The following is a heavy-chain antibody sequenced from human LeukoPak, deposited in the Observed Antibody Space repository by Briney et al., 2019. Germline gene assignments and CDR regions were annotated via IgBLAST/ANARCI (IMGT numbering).Heavy chain of an antibody. Sequence: SETLSLTCTVSGGSLSSYYWSWIRQPPGRGLEWIGYIYYSGSTNYNPSLKSRVTLSVDTSKNQFPLKLSSVTAADTAVYYCARTYGSGSYAPWGQGTLVTVSS. V-gene: IGHV4-59*12. CDR3: ARTYGSGSYAP. CDR1: GGSLSSYY. J-gene: IGHJ5*02. D-gene: IGHD3-10*01. CDR2: IYYSGST.